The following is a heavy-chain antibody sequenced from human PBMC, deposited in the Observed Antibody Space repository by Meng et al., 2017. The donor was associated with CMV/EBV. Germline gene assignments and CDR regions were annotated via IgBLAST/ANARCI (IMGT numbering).Heavy chain of an antibody. CDR2: ISGGGGST. CDR1: GFTFSDYY. Sequence: GGSLRLSCAASGFTFSDYYMSWVRQAPGKGLEWVSSISGGGGSTYYADSVKGRFTISRDNSKNTLYLQMNSLRAEDTAVYYCAKRWNYLDYWGQGKMVTVSS. J-gene: IGHJ4*02. D-gene: IGHD2-15*01. CDR3: AKRWNYLDY. V-gene: IGHV3-23*01.